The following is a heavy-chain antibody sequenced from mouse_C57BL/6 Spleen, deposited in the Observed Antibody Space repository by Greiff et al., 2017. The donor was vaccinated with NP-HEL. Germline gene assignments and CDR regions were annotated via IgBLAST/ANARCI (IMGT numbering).Heavy chain of an antibody. CDR1: GYSITSGYY. CDR3: ARGPITTVVANWYFDV. Sequence: EVKLVESGPGLVKPSQSLSLTCSVTGYSITSGYYWNWIRQFPGNKLEWMGYISYDGSNNYNPSLKNRISITRDTSKNQVFLKLNSVTTEDTATYYCARGPITTVVANWYFDVWGTGTTVTVSS. CDR2: ISYDGSN. D-gene: IGHD1-1*01. V-gene: IGHV3-6*01. J-gene: IGHJ1*03.